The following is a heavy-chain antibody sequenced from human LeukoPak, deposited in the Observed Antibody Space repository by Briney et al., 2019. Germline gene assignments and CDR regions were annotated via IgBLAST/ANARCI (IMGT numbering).Heavy chain of an antibody. CDR3: ARMEMATAIFDY. CDR2: ISAYNGNT. V-gene: IGHV1-18*01. J-gene: IGHJ4*02. CDR1: GYTFTSYA. Sequence: ASVKVSCKASGYTFTSYAITWVRRAPGQGLEWMGWISAYNGNTSYAQNLQGRVTMTTDTSTSTAYMELRSLRSDDTAMYYCARMEMATAIFDYWGQGTLVTVSS. D-gene: IGHD5-24*01.